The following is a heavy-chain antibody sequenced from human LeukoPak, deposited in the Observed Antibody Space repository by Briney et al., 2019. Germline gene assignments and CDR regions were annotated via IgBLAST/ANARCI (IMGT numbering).Heavy chain of an antibody. CDR1: GGSISSNSHY. V-gene: IGHV4-61*02. D-gene: IGHD6-13*01. Sequence: SETLSLTCTVSGGSISSNSHYWNWIRQPAGKGLEWIGRIYTSGSTNYNPSLESRVTISVDTSKNQFSLKLTSVTAADTAVYYCAREGIAAADFDYWGQGTLVTVSS. J-gene: IGHJ4*02. CDR3: AREGIAAADFDY. CDR2: IYTSGST.